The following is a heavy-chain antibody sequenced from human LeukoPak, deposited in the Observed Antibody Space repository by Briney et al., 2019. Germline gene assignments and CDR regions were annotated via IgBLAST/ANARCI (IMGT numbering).Heavy chain of an antibody. CDR3: ARARRYHPDVDTAIEPAFDI. CDR2: ISTSSSYI. V-gene: IGHV3-21*04. Sequence: GGSLRLSCAASGFTFSRYSMNWVRQAPGKGLEWVSSISTSSSYIYYADSVKGRFTSSRDNSKNTLYLQMNSLRAEDTAVYYCARARRYHPDVDTAIEPAFDIWGQGTMVTVSS. J-gene: IGHJ3*02. D-gene: IGHD5-18*01. CDR1: GFTFSRYS.